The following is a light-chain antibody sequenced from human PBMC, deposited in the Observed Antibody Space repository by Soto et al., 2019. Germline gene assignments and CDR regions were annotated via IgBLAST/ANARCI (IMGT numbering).Light chain of an antibody. J-gene: IGLJ1*01. CDR2: EVS. V-gene: IGLV2-14*01. CDR3: SSYTSSSTLDV. Sequence: QSALTQPASVSGSPGQSITISCTATSSDVGKFVSWYQQHPGKAPKLMIYEVSNRPSGVSNRFSGSKSGNTASLTISGLQAEDEADYYCSSYTSSSTLDVFGTGTKVTVL. CDR1: SSDVGKF.